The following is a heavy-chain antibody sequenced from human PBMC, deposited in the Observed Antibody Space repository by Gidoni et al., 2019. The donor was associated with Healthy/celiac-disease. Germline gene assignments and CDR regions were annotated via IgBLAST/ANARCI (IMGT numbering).Heavy chain of an antibody. CDR1: GFTFSSYA. V-gene: IGHV3-23*01. J-gene: IGHJ4*02. D-gene: IGHD1-26*01. CDR2: ISGSGGST. Sequence: EVQLLESGGGLVQPGGSLRISCAASGFTFSSYAMSWVRQAPGKGLEWVSAISGSGGSTYYADSVKGRFTISRDNSKNTLYLQMNSLRAEDTAVDYCAKDLGTVGAKAIFDYWGQGTLVTVSS. CDR3: AKDLGTVGAKAIFDY.